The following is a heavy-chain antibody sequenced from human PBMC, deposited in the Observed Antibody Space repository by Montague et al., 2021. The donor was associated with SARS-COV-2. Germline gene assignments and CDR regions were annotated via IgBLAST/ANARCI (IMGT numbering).Heavy chain of an antibody. J-gene: IGHJ4*02. D-gene: IGHD5-12*01. CDR2: INHSGST. V-gene: IGHV4-34*01. CDR1: GGSFSGYY. Sequence: SETLSLTCAVYGGSFSGYYWSWTRQPPGKGLEWIGEINHSGSTNYNPSLKSRVTISVDTSKNQFSLKLSSVTAADTAVYYCAREVGRGYSGYEGEYWSQGTLVTVSS. CDR3: AREVGRGYSGYEGEY.